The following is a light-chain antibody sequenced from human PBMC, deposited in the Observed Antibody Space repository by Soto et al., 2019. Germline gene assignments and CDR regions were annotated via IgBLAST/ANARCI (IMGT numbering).Light chain of an antibody. V-gene: IGLV1-44*01. CDR2: SNN. CDR1: ISNIGSNS. CDR3: AAWDDRLNGYV. J-gene: IGLJ1*01. Sequence: QSVLTQPPSATGTPGQRVTISCSGTISNIGSNSVNWYQQLPGTAPGLLIYSNNQRASGVSGRFSGSKSGTSASLAISGLRSEDESDYYCAAWDDRLNGYVFGTGTKVTV.